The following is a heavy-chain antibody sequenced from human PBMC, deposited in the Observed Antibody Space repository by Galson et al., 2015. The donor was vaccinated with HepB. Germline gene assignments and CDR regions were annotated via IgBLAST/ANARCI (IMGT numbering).Heavy chain of an antibody. D-gene: IGHD3-3*01. Sequence: SLRLSCAASGFTFSSYGMHWVRQAPGKGLEWVAVIWDDGSNKYYADSVKGRFTISRDNSKNTLYLQMNSLRAEDTAVYYCARDALGMDFWSGYSGAWFAPWGQGTLVTVSS. CDR1: GFTFSSYG. J-gene: IGHJ5*02. CDR3: ARDALGMDFWSGYSGAWFAP. V-gene: IGHV3-33*01. CDR2: IWDDGSNK.